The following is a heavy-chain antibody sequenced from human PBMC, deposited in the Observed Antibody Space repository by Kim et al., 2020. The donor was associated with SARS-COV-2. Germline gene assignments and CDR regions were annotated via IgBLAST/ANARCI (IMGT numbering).Heavy chain of an antibody. CDR3: ARGKRIAAAGKNEYFQH. V-gene: IGHV1-46*01. CDR2: INPSGGST. CDR1: GYTFTSYY. J-gene: IGHJ1*01. Sequence: ASVKVSCKASGYTFTSYYMHWVRQAPGQGLEWMGIINPSGGSTSYAQKFQGRVTMTRDTSTSTVYMELSSLRSEDTAVYYCARGKRIAAAGKNEYFQHWGQGTLVTVSS. D-gene: IGHD6-13*01.